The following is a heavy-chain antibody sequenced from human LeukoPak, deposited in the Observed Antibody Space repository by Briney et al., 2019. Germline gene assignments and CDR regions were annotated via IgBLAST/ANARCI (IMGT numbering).Heavy chain of an antibody. CDR2: ISSSSSTI. CDR3: ARPARYFDWLSPTDYYMDV. CDR1: GFTFSSYS. J-gene: IGHJ6*03. Sequence: GGSLRLSCAASGFTFSSYSMNWVRQAPGKGLEWVSYISSSSSTIYYADSVKGRFTISRDNAKNSLYLQMNSLRAEDTAVYYSARPARYFDWLSPTDYYMDVWGKGTTVTVSS. D-gene: IGHD3-9*01. V-gene: IGHV3-48*04.